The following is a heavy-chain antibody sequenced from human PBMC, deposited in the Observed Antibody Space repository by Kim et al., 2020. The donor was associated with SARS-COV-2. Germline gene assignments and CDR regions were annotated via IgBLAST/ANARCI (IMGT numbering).Heavy chain of an antibody. V-gene: IGHV3-74*01. CDR3: TSATVLYGFDV. Sequence: GGSLRLSCATSGFTVTDYWMHWVRQAPGKGLVWVSRIRSRGTGISYADSVKGRFIISRDNVNNTLYLQMNNLRAEDTALYYCTSATVLYGFDVWGQGTPVTVPS. CDR1: GFTVTDYW. CDR2: IRSRGTGI. J-gene: IGHJ6*02. D-gene: IGHD4-4*01.